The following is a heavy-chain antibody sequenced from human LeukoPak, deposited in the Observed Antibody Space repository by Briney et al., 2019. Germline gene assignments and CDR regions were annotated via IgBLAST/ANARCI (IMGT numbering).Heavy chain of an antibody. D-gene: IGHD1-26*01. Sequence: GASVKVSCKASGYIFTSYGITWVRQAPGQGLEWMGWISTYNGNTKYAQKLQGRVTMTTDTPTSTAYMELRSLRSDDTAVYYCARTKGVASGSYYSQRNWFDPRGQGTLVTVSS. V-gene: IGHV1-18*01. J-gene: IGHJ5*02. CDR3: ARTKGVASGSYYSQRNWFDP. CDR1: GYIFTSYG. CDR2: ISTYNGNT.